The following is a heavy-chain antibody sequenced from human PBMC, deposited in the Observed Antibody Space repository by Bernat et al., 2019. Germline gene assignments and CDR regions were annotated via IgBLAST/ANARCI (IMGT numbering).Heavy chain of an antibody. CDR1: GYTFSSYG. CDR3: ARENPPDAFDI. V-gene: IGHV3-33*08. J-gene: IGHJ3*02. Sequence: QEQLVESGGGVVQPGTSLRLSCAASGYTFSSYGMHWVRQAPGKGLEWVAVIWYDGSNKYYADSVKGRFTISRDNSKNTLYLQMNSLRAEDTAVYYCARENPPDAFDIWGQGTMVTVSS. CDR2: IWYDGSNK.